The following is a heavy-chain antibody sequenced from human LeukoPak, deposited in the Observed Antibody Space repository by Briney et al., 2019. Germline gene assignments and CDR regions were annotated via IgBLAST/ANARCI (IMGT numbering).Heavy chain of an antibody. CDR1: GFTFSSYG. CDR2: IWYDGSNK. J-gene: IGHJ4*02. CDR3: AKDPTTEPSV. V-gene: IGHV3-33*06. Sequence: PGGSLRLSCAASGFTFSSYGMHWVRQAPGKGLEWVALIWYDGSNKYYADSVKGRFTISRDNSKNTLYLQMNSLRAEDTAVYYCAKDPTTEPSVWGQGTLVTVSS. D-gene: IGHD4-17*01.